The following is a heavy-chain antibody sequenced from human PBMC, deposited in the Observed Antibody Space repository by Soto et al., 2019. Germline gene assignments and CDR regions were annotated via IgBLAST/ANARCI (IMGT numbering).Heavy chain of an antibody. D-gene: IGHD6-13*01. CDR2: IYYSGST. CDR3: ARSRIAAAGLNWFDP. J-gene: IGHJ5*02. CDR1: GGSISSYY. V-gene: IGHV4-59*01. Sequence: SETLSLTCTVSGGSISSYYWSWIRQPPGKGLEWIGYIYYSGSTNYNPSLKSRVTISVDTSKNQFSLKLSSVTAADTAVYYCARSRIAAAGLNWFDPWGQGTLVTVS.